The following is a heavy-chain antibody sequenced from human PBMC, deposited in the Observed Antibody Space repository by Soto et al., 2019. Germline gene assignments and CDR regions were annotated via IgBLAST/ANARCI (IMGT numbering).Heavy chain of an antibody. J-gene: IGHJ6*03. CDR1: GGSFSGYY. CDR3: ARGGDFWSGYYTPGSGYYYYYMDV. V-gene: IGHV4-34*01. CDR2: INHSGST. Sequence: SETLSLTCAVYGGSFSGYYWSWIRQPPGKGLEWIGEINHSGSTNYNPSLKSRVTISVDTSKNQFSLKLSSVTAADTAVYYCARGGDFWSGYYTPGSGYYYYYMDVWGKGTTVTVSS. D-gene: IGHD3-3*01.